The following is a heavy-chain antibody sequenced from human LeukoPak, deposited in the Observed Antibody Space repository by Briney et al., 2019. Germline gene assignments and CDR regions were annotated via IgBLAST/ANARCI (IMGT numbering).Heavy chain of an antibody. V-gene: IGHV4-38-2*02. CDR1: GYSINSDSY. Sequence: PSETLSLTCTVSGYSINSDSYWGWIRQPPGKGLEWIANIYHSGSTYYNPSLKSRVTMSVDTSKNQFSLKLSSVTAADTAVYYCARLHAKYYYDSIGAFDIWGQGTMVTVSS. CDR3: ARLHAKYYYDSIGAFDI. J-gene: IGHJ3*02. CDR2: IYHSGST. D-gene: IGHD3-22*01.